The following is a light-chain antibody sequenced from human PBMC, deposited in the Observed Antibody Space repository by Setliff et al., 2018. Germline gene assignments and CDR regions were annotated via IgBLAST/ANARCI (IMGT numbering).Light chain of an antibody. CDR3: SSYADSSIVL. CDR1: SNDVWGHNY. CDR2: DVT. J-gene: IGLJ1*01. Sequence: ALTQPPSASGSPGQSVTISCTGTSNDVWGHNYVSWYQQHPGKAPQLIIYDVTKRPSGVPDRFSGSKSGNTASLTVSGLQAEDEADYYCSSYADSSIVLFGTGTKGTV. V-gene: IGLV2-8*01.